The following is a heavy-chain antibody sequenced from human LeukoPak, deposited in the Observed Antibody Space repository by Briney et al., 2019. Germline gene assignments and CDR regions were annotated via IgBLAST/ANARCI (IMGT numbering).Heavy chain of an antibody. CDR2: INTDGSST. J-gene: IGHJ4*02. D-gene: IGHD3-10*01. V-gene: IGHV3-74*01. Sequence: GGSLRLSCAASGFTFSGYWMHWVRQAPGKGLVWVSRINTDGSSTSYADSVKGRFTISRDNAKDTLYLQMNSLRAEDTAVYYCARDLLYGSGNRSGYWGQGTLVTVSS. CDR1: GFTFSGYW. CDR3: ARDLLYGSGNRSGY.